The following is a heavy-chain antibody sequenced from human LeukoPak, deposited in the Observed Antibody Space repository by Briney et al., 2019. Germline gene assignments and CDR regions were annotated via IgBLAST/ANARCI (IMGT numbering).Heavy chain of an antibody. V-gene: IGHV4-34*01. Sequence: SETLSLTCAVYGGSFSGYYWSWIRQPPGKGLEWIGEINHSGSTNYNPSLKSRVTISVDTSKNQFSLKLSSVTAADTAVYYCASVTTPGYYYDSSGYYSPEYWGQGNLVSVSS. CDR3: ASVTTPGYYYDSSGYYSPEY. CDR1: GGSFSGYY. D-gene: IGHD3-22*01. CDR2: INHSGST. J-gene: IGHJ4*02.